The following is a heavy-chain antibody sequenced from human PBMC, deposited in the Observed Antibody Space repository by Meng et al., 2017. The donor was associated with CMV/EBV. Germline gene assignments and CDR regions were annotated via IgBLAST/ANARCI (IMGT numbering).Heavy chain of an antibody. V-gene: IGHV4-30-4*08. D-gene: IGHD2-21*01. CDR1: GGSISSGDYY. Sequence: SETLSLTCTVSGGSISSGDYYWSWIRQPPGKGLEWIGYIYYSGSTYYNPSLKSRVTISVDTSKNQFSLKLSSVTAADTAVYYCARGKPYCGGDCYVSWGQGTLVTVFS. J-gene: IGHJ5*01. CDR3: ARGKPYCGGDCYVS. CDR2: IYYSGST.